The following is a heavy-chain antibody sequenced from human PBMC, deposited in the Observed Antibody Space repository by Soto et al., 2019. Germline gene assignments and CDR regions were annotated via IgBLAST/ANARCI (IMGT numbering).Heavy chain of an antibody. Sequence: PSQTLSLTCAISGDSVSSNSAAWNWIRLSPSRGLEWLARTYYRSRWYNDYAVSVRSRITVNPDTSKNQFSLQLTSVTPEDTAVYYCAGTTSYQGYHMDLSGQGPPVTVPS. CDR2: TYYRSRWYN. CDR3: AGTTSYQGYHMDL. V-gene: IGHV6-1*01. J-gene: IGHJ6*03. D-gene: IGHD1-7*01. CDR1: GDSVSSNSAA.